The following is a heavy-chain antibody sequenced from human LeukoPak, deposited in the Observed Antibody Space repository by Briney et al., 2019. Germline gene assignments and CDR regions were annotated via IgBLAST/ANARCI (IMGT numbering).Heavy chain of an antibody. Sequence: SETLSLTCTVSGGSISSYYWSWIRQPPGKGLEWIGYIYYSGSTNYNPSLKSRVTISVDTSKNQFSLKLDSVTAADTAVYYCARGQGGLIVPAARAYFYYYMDVWGKGTTVTISS. CDR2: IYYSGST. CDR1: GGSISSYY. V-gene: IGHV4-59*12. J-gene: IGHJ6*03. D-gene: IGHD2-2*01. CDR3: ARGQGGLIVPAARAYFYYYMDV.